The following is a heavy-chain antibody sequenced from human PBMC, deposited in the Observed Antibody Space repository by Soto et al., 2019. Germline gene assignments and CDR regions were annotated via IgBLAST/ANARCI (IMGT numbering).Heavy chain of an antibody. D-gene: IGHD2-2*01. CDR2: IKSKTDGGTT. V-gene: IGHV3-15*01. CDR1: GFTFSNAW. CDR3: TTGYCSSTSCYPRVAFDI. Sequence: GGSLRLSCAASGFTFSNAWMSWVRQAPGEGLEWVGRIKSKTDGGTTDYAAPVKGRFTISRDDSKNTLYLQMNSLKTEDTAVYYCTTGYCSSTSCYPRVAFDIWGQGTMVTVSS. J-gene: IGHJ3*02.